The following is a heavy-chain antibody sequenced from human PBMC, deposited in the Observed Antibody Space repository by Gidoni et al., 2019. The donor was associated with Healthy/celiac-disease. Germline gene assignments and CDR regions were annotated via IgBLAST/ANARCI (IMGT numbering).Heavy chain of an antibody. Sequence: EVQLVESGGGLVPPGGSLRLSCAASGFTFSSYAMSWVRQAPGKGLDWVSAISGSGGSTYYADSVKGRFTISRDNSKNTLYLQMNSLRAEDTAVYYCAKAAGYYGSGSYEPPRFYYYYGMDVWGQGTTVTVSS. D-gene: IGHD3-10*01. V-gene: IGHV3-23*04. J-gene: IGHJ6*02. CDR3: AKAAGYYGSGSYEPPRFYYYYGMDV. CDR2: ISGSGGST. CDR1: GFTFSSYA.